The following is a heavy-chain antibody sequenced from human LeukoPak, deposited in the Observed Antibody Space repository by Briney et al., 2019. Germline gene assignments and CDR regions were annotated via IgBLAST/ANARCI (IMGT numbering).Heavy chain of an antibody. CDR3: ARDSSAWSRDY. Sequence: SLRLSCAASGFSLSTYSMSWLRQAPGKGLEWVSTMSSGGGLYYADSVKGRFTMSRDNAKNSVYLEMYNLRAEDTAVFYCARDSSAWSRDYCAQGTLVIVS. CDR2: MSSGGGL. D-gene: IGHD6-19*01. V-gene: IGHV3-21*06. CDR1: GFSLSTYS. J-gene: IGHJ4*02.